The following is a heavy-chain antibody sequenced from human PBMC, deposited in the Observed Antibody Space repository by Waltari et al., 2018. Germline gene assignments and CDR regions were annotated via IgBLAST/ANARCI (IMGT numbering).Heavy chain of an antibody. Sequence: QLQLQESGPGLVKASETLSLTCTVSGDSISSSSYYWGWVRQPPGKGLEWIGNMYYSGSTHYSPSLKSRVTISGDTSKSQFSLKLSSVTAADTSMYYCVRHARTTSGGKHFDHWGQGMLVTVSP. CDR2: MYYSGST. CDR1: GDSISSSSYY. J-gene: IGHJ4*02. D-gene: IGHD2-15*01. CDR3: VRHARTTSGGKHFDH. V-gene: IGHV4-39*01.